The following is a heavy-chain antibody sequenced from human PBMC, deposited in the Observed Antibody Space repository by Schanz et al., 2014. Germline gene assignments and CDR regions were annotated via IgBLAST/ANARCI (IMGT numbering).Heavy chain of an antibody. CDR1: GFSFSDYY. V-gene: IGHV3-11*03. Sequence: QVHLLESGGGLVEPGGSLRPSCAASGFSFSDYYMSWIRQAPGKGLEWISFINTGSNYINYADSVKGRFTISRDNTKNSLFLQLNSLRADDTAVYYCARNRGSGGQNWYFDLWGRGTLVTVSS. CDR2: INTGSNYI. J-gene: IGHJ2*01. CDR3: ARNRGSGGQNWYFDL. D-gene: IGHD1-26*01.